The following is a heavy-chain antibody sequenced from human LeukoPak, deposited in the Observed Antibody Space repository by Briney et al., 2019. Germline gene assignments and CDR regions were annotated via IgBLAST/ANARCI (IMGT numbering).Heavy chain of an antibody. J-gene: IGHJ6*02. CDR3: AKDVRNSFAAYGMDV. CDR1: GFTFSSYA. CDR2: ISGSGGST. V-gene: IGHV3-23*01. D-gene: IGHD2-21*01. Sequence: GGSLRLSCAASGFTFSSYAMSWVRQAPGKGLEWVSAISGSGGSTYYADSVKGRFTISRDNSKNTLYLQMNSLRAEDTAVYYCAKDVRNSFAAYGMDVWGQGTTVTVSS.